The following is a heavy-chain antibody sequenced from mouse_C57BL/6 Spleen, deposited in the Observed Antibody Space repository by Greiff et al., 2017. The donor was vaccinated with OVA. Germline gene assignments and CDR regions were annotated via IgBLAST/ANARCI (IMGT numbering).Heavy chain of an antibody. CDR2: ISDGGSYT. CDR1: GFTFSSYA. D-gene: IGHD2-4*01. CDR3: ARDQDDYSWFAY. V-gene: IGHV5-4*01. J-gene: IGHJ3*01. Sequence: DVMLVESGGGLVKPGGSLKLSCAASGFTFSSYAMSWVRQTPEKRLEWVATISDGGSYTYYPDNVKGRFTISRDNAKNNLYLQMSHLKSEDTAMDYCARDQDDYSWFAYWGQGTLVTVSA.